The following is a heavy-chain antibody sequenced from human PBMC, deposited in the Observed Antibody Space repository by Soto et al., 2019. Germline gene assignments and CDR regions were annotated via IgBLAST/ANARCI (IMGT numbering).Heavy chain of an antibody. CDR1: GFTFSSYG. J-gene: IGHJ4*02. V-gene: IGHV3-33*01. D-gene: IGHD6-19*01. CDR2: IWYDGSNK. Sequence: LRLSCAAPGFTFSSYGMHLVRQAPGKGLGWVAVIWYDGSNKYYADAVKVRFTISRDNSNNTLYLQMNSLRADDTAVYYCASTHSQCSSGWWFFVYWGQGTLVTVSS. CDR3: ASTHSQCSSGWWFFVY.